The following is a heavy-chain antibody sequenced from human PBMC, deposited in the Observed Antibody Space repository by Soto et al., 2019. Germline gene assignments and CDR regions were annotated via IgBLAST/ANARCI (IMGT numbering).Heavy chain of an antibody. CDR2: INTDGSNT. V-gene: IGHV3-74*01. CDR3: AREFCSGGNCYTYYFDP. Sequence: GGSLRLSCAASGLTFNRYWMHWVRHAPGKGLVWVSHINTDGSNTNYADSVKGRFTISRDNAKSTLFLQMNSVRDEDTAVYYCAREFCSGGNCYTYYFDPWGQGIPVTVSS. CDR1: GLTFNRYW. J-gene: IGHJ5*02. D-gene: IGHD2-15*01.